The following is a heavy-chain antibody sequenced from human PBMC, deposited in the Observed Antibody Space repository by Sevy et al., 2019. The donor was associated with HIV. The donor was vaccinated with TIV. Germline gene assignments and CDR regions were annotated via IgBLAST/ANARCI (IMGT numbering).Heavy chain of an antibody. Sequence: GGSLRLSCAASGFTFSNYWMSWVRQAPGKGLEWVANIKQDGSEKYYVDSVKGRFTISRDNAKNSLSLQMNSLRAGDTAMYYCARDKGQGWFDPWGQGTLVTVPS. V-gene: IGHV3-7*01. J-gene: IGHJ5*02. CDR3: ARDKGQGWFDP. CDR1: GFTFSNYW. CDR2: IKQDGSEK.